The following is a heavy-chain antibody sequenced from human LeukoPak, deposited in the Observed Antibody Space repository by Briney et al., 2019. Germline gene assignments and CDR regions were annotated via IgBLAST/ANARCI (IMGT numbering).Heavy chain of an antibody. CDR2: IYYSGST. CDR3: ARDRAFDI. Sequence: SETLSLTCTFSGGSISSGGYYWSWIRQHPGKGLEWIGYIYYSGSTYYNPSLKSRVIISVDTSKHQFSLKLSSVTAADTAVYYCARDRAFDIWGQGTMVTVSS. J-gene: IGHJ3*02. V-gene: IGHV4-31*03. CDR1: GGSISSGGYY.